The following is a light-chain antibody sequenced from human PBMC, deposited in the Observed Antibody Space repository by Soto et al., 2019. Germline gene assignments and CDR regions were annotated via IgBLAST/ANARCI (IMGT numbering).Light chain of an antibody. V-gene: IGLV2-14*01. Sequence: QSALTQPASVSGSPGQSITISCTGTSSDVGGYNYVSWYQQHPGKAPKLVIYEVTKRPSGVSDRFSGSKSVNTASLTISGLQAEDETDYYCSSYTSTNHVVFGGGTKLTVL. J-gene: IGLJ2*01. CDR3: SSYTSTNHVV. CDR2: EVT. CDR1: SSDVGGYNY.